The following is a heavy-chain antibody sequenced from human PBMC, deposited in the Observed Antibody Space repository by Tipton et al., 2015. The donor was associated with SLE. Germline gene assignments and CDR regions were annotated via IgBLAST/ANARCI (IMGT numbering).Heavy chain of an antibody. D-gene: IGHD2-2*01. V-gene: IGHV3-21*01. Sequence: SLRLSCAASGFTFSSFAMSWVRQAPGKGLQWVSYISSTSVYRYYTDSLKGRFTISRDNAKNSLYLQIDSLSPEDSATYYCARDRSELPAAVIAGHYYMDVWGKGTTVTVSS. CDR1: GFTFSSFA. CDR3: ARDRSELPAAVIAGHYYMDV. J-gene: IGHJ6*03. CDR2: ISSTSVYR.